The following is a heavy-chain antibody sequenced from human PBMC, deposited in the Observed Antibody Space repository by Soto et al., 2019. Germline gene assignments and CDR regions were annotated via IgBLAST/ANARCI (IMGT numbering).Heavy chain of an antibody. J-gene: IGHJ5*02. V-gene: IGHV1-69*01. D-gene: IGHD2-2*02. CDR2: IIPIFDTR. CDR1: GGTFSSFA. CDR3: AEVGYNESHALNLRFSWFEP. Sequence: QVHLVQSGAEVKKPGSSVSVSCKASGGTFSSFAITWVRQAPGQGFEWMGEIIPIFDTRNYAQKFQGRLTFTVDESTNTAYMELSSLRSEDTAAYYCAEVGYNESHALNLRFSWFEPWGQGTLVTVSS.